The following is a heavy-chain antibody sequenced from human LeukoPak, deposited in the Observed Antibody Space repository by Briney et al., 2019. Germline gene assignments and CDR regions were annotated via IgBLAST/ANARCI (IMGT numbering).Heavy chain of an antibody. CDR1: GYPISSGYY. CDR2: IYHSGST. V-gene: IGHV4-38-2*01. CDR3: ARHSSSSDYYYYYYMDV. Sequence: SETLSLTCAVSGYPISSGYYWGWIRQPPGKGLEWIGSIYHSGSTYYNPSLKSRVTISVDTSKNQFTLKLSSVTAADTAVYYCARHSSSSDYYYYYYMDVWGKGTTVTVSS. J-gene: IGHJ6*03. D-gene: IGHD6-6*01.